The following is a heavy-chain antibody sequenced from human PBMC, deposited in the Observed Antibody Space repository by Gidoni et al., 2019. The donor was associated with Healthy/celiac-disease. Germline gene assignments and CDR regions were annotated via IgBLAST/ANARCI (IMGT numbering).Heavy chain of an antibody. CDR3: ARGGGYDLFDY. CDR1: GGSISSGGYS. CDR2: IYHSGST. D-gene: IGHD1-26*01. Sequence: QLQLQESGSGLVKPSQTLSLTCAVSGGSISSGGYSWSWIRQPPGKGLEWIGYIYHSGSTYYTPSLKIRFTISVDRSKNPFSLKLSSVTAADTAVYYCARGGGYDLFDYWGQGTLVTVSS. J-gene: IGHJ4*02. V-gene: IGHV4-30-2*01.